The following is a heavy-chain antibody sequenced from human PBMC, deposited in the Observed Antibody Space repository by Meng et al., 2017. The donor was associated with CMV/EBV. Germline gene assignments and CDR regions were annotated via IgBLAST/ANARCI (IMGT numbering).Heavy chain of an antibody. D-gene: IGHD6-13*01. V-gene: IGHV4-34*01. CDR2: INHSGST. J-gene: IGHJ4*02. CDR1: GGSFSGYY. CDR3: ARGGIAAAGPFDY. Sequence: VQLRHWGAGLLKPSETLSLTCAVYGGSFSGYYWSWIRQPPGKGLEWIGEINHSGSTNYNPSLKSRVTIPVDTSKNQFSLKLSSVTAADTAVYYCARGGIAAAGPFDYWGQGTLVTVSS.